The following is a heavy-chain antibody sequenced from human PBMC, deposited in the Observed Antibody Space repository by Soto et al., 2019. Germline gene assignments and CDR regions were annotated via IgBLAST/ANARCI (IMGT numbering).Heavy chain of an antibody. D-gene: IGHD5-12*01. J-gene: IGHJ4*02. Sequence: SETLSLTCTVSGGSINTFYWSWVRQPAGKGLEWIGRIFSSGSTSFNPSLESRVAMSVDTSKNHFSLNLSSVTAADMAVYYCAREGSYSAYNFAHGIELWSFDFWGQGTLVTVSS. CDR1: GGSINTFY. CDR3: AREGSYSAYNFAHGIELWSFDF. V-gene: IGHV4-4*07. CDR2: IFSSGST.